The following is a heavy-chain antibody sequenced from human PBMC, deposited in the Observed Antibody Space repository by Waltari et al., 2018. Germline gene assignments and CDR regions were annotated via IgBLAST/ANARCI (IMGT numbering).Heavy chain of an antibody. CDR3: ARTDPGMDV. Sequence: QVRLEESGGGVVQPGGSLRLSCAASGFTFGTYGMHWVRQMPGKGLEWLAVIWYDGSQQYYRDSVKGRFIISRDNSKNTLYLQMNSLGVEDTGVYFCARTDPGMDVWGQGTTVSVSS. J-gene: IGHJ6*02. CDR2: IWYDGSQQ. V-gene: IGHV3-33*08. CDR1: GFTFGTYG.